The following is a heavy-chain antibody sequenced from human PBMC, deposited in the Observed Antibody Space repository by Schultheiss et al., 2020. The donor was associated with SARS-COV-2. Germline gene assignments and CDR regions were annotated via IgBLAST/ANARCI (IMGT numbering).Heavy chain of an antibody. CDR1: GFNLRNYW. D-gene: IGHD5-24*01. V-gene: IGHV3-7*03. J-gene: IGHJ4*02. Sequence: GSLRLSCAASGFNLRNYWMDWVRQAPGKGLQWVANIKQDGSVEHYVDSVRGRFIISRDNAKNSLDLQMNSLRVDDTAVYYCVKEGDEMGTSWGQGTLVTVSS. CDR3: VKEGDEMGTS. CDR2: IKQDGSVE.